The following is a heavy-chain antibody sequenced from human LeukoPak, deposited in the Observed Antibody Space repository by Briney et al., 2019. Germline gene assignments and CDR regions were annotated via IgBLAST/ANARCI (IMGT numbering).Heavy chain of an antibody. CDR3: AIIAAAGYFDY. J-gene: IGHJ4*02. V-gene: IGHV1-2*02. Sequence: GASVKVSCKASAYIFTGYYIHWVRQAPGQGLEWMGWINPNSAGTNYAQKFQGRVTMTRDTSIRTAYMELSRLRSDDTAVYYCAIIAAAGYFDYWGQGTLVTVSS. D-gene: IGHD6-13*01. CDR2: INPNSAGT. CDR1: AYIFTGYY.